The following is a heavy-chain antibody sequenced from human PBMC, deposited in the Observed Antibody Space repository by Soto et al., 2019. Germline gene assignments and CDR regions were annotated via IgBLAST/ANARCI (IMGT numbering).Heavy chain of an antibody. J-gene: IGHJ4*02. D-gene: IGHD1-26*01. V-gene: IGHV1-3*01. CDR3: ARDTQWEPLPFDY. CDR2: INAGNGNT. CDR1: GYTFTSYA. Sequence: ASVKVSCKASGYTFTSYAMHWVRQAPGQRLEWMGWINAGNGNTKYSQKFQGRVTITRDTSASTAYMELRSLRSDDTAVYYCARDTQWEPLPFDYWGQGTLVTVSS.